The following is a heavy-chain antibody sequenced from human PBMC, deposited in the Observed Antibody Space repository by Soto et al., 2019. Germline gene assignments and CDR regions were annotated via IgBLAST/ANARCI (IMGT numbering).Heavy chain of an antibody. CDR2: IKSKTDGGTT. D-gene: IGHD2-21*02. V-gene: IGHV3-15*01. CDR3: TTEVAYCGGDCYSVS. Sequence: EVQLVESGGGLVTPGGSLRLSCAASGFTFSNAWMSWVRQAPGKGLEWVGRIKSKTDGGTTDYAAPVKGRFTISRDDSKNTLYLQMNSLKTEDTAVYYCTTEVAYCGGDCYSVSWGQGTLVTVSS. J-gene: IGHJ5*02. CDR1: GFTFSNAW.